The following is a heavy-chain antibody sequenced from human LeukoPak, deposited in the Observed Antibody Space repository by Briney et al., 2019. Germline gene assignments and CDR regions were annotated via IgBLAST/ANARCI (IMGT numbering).Heavy chain of an antibody. CDR1: GFTFSSYA. V-gene: IGHV3-30*04. CDR2: ISYDGSNK. D-gene: IGHD1-1*01. Sequence: GGSVRLSCAASGFTFSSYAMHWVRQAPGKGLEWVAVISYDGSNKYYADSVKGRFTISRDNSKNTLYLQMNSLRAEDTAVYYCARATRYFEGDYYMDVWGKGTTVTVSS. J-gene: IGHJ6*03. CDR3: ARATRYFEGDYYMDV.